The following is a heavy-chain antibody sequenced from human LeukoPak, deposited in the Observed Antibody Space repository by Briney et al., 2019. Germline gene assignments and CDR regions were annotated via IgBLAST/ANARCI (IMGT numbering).Heavy chain of an antibody. CDR1: GGSFSGYY. D-gene: IGHD5-18*01. V-gene: IGHV4-34*01. CDR3: ARGNRGYSYSYRTPFDY. CDR2: INHSGST. Sequence: SETLSLTCAVYGGSFSGYYWSWIRQPPGKGLEWIGEINHSGSTNYNPSLKSRVTISVDTSKNQFSLKLSSVTAADTAVYYCARGNRGYSYSYRTPFDYWGQGTLVTVSS. J-gene: IGHJ4*02.